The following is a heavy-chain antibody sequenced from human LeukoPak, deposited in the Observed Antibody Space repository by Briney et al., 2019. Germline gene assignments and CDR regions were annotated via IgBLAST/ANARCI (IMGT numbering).Heavy chain of an antibody. CDR1: GFTFDDYD. V-gene: IGHV3-74*01. CDR2: IKGDERST. CDR3: VRGQLWSYYHDY. D-gene: IGHD5-18*01. J-gene: IGHJ4*02. Sequence: GGSLRLSCAASGFTFDDYDMSWVRQAPGKGLVWVSRIKGDERSTNYADSVKGRFSISRDNAKNTVYLEMNSLRAEDTAVYYCVRGQLWSYYHDYWGQGTLVTVSS.